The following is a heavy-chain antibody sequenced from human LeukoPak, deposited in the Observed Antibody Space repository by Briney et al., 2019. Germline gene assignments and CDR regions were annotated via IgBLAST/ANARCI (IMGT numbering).Heavy chain of an antibody. CDR1: GGTFSNYA. CDR2: IIPVLGMV. Sequence: SSVKVSCKASGGTFSNYAIGWVRQAPEQGLEWVGRIIPVLGMVDLAQQFQGRVTITADKSTSIAYMELKSLRSEDKAKYYCARAINWNIIADTFDIWGLGTMVIVSS. J-gene: IGHJ3*02. V-gene: IGHV1-69*04. D-gene: IGHD2/OR15-2a*01. CDR3: ARAINWNIIADTFDI.